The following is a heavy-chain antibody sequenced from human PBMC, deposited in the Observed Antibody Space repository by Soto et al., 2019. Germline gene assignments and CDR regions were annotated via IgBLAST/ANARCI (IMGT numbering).Heavy chain of an antibody. CDR3: GGHWYNY. J-gene: IGHJ4*02. V-gene: IGHV3-23*01. CDR1: GFTFSSSA. Sequence: GGSLRLSCAASGFTFSSSAMSWVRQAPGKGLEWVSLISVPGGSANYADSVKGRFTISIDNSKNTVYLQMNSLRTEDTAVYYCGGHWYNYWGQGTLVTVSS. CDR2: ISVPGGSA. D-gene: IGHD1-20*01.